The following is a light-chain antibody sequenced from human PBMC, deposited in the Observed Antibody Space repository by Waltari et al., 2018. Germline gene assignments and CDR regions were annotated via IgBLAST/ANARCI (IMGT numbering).Light chain of an antibody. CDR1: QSVSSY. V-gene: IGKV3-11*01. CDR3: QQRSNWPPEYT. J-gene: IGKJ2*01. Sequence: EIVLTQYPATLSLSPGESATLSCRASQSVSSYLAWYQQKPGQAPRLLIYDAFNRATGIPARFSGSGSGTDFTLTISSLEPEDFAVYYCQQRSNWPPEYTFGQGTKLEI. CDR2: DAF.